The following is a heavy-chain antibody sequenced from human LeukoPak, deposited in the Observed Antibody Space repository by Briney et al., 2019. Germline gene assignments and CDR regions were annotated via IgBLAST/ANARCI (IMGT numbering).Heavy chain of an antibody. V-gene: IGHV3-48*02. CDR2: ISSSNSTI. CDR1: GFTFRSFS. J-gene: IGHJ4*02. CDR3: AREPDFDY. Sequence: GGSLSLSCAASGFTFRSFSMNWLRQAPGKGLEGVSYISSSNSTIYYADSVKARFTISRDNAQNSLHLQMNSLRDEDTAVYCCAREPDFDYWGQGTLVTVSS.